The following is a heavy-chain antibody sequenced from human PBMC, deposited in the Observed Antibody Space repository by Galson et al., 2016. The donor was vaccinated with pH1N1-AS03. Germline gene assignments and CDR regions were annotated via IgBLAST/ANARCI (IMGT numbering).Heavy chain of an antibody. CDR2: SYYSGGT. V-gene: IGHV4-39*01. D-gene: IGHD3-22*01. Sequence: SETLSLTCAVSGGSVSDNNWWSWVRQPPGKGLEWIGSSYYSGGTYYNPSLKSRVTMSVDTSKNQFSLRVTSVTASDAAIYYCARHVSDDSCDNSGYPDYFYYWGQGILVIVSS. CDR3: ARHVSDDSCDNSGYPDYFYY. J-gene: IGHJ4*01. CDR1: GGSVSDNNW.